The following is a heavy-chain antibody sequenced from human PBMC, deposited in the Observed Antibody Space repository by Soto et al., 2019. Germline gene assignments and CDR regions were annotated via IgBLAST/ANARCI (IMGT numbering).Heavy chain of an antibody. CDR3: ARGYCGFGGCYPRRDAIDV. Sequence: GGSLRLSCAASGFTFSTYHMNWVRQAPGKGLEWVSSINPSGSHIYYADSVRGRFTIARDNAKNSMELQMNRMRPADPDVYYCARGYCGFGGCYPRRDAIDVWGQGKMVTVSS. J-gene: IGHJ3*01. V-gene: IGHV3-21*01. CDR1: GFTFSTYH. D-gene: IGHD2-21*01. CDR2: INPSGSHI.